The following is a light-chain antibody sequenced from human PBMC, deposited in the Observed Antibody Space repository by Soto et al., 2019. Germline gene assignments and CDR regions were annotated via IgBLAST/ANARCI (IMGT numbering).Light chain of an antibody. J-gene: IGLJ1*01. Sequence: QPVLTQPPSAATTPGQKVTISCSGSNANIGNNKVNWYQQLPGTAPKLLIYSSNQRPSGVPDRFSGSKAGTSASLAISGLQSEDEANYYCATWDDSLHGYVFGAGTKRTVL. CDR2: SSN. CDR3: ATWDDSLHGYV. V-gene: IGLV1-44*01. CDR1: NANIGNNK.